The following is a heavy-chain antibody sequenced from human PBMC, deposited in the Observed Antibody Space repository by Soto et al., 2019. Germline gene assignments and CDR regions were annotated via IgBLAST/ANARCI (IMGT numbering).Heavy chain of an antibody. V-gene: IGHV4-61*02. Sequence: TLSLTCTVSYGSISSGGYYWSWIRQPAGKGLEWIGRIYTSGSTNYNPSLKSRVTMSVDTSKNQFSLKLSSVTAADTAVYYCARDRDIVVVPAEKYNWFDPWGQGTLVTVSS. CDR2: IYTSGST. CDR1: YGSISSGGYY. J-gene: IGHJ5*02. D-gene: IGHD2-2*01. CDR3: ARDRDIVVVPAEKYNWFDP.